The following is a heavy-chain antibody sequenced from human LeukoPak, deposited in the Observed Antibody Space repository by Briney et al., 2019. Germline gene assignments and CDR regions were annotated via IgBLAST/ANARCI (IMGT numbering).Heavy chain of an antibody. CDR2: ISSSSSTM. CDR1: GFTFSTYN. Sequence: GGSLRLSCAASGFTFSTYNMNWVRQAPGKGLEWVSYISSSSSTMYYADSVKGRFTISRDNAKNSLYLQMNSLRVEDTAVYYCARAVIGGGYPGKYWGQGTLVTVSS. CDR3: ARAVIGGGYPGKY. V-gene: IGHV3-48*01. J-gene: IGHJ4*02. D-gene: IGHD3-16*02.